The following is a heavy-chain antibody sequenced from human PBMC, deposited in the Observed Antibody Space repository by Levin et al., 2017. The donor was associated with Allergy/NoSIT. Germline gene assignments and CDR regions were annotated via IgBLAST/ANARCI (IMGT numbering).Heavy chain of an antibody. CDR2: IWYDETNK. D-gene: IGHD3-22*01. Sequence: GGSLRLSCAASGFSFSSHGMHWVRQAPGKGLEWVAVIWYDETNKYYVDSVKGRFTISRDNSKSTLYLQMNSLRAEDTAVYYCARDFNYDSSGPLDYWGQGTLVTVSS. V-gene: IGHV3-33*01. CDR3: ARDFNYDSSGPLDY. J-gene: IGHJ4*02. CDR1: GFSFSSHG.